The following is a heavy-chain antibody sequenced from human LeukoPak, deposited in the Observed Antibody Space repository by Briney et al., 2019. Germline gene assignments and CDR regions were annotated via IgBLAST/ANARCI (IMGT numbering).Heavy chain of an antibody. V-gene: IGHV4-31*03. CDR2: IYYSGST. CDR3: ARGYCSGGSCYSNWFVP. CDR1: GGSISIGGYY. D-gene: IGHD2-15*01. J-gene: IGHJ5*02. Sequence: SQTLSLTCTVSGGSISIGGYYWSWIRQHPGKGLEWIGYIYYSGSTYYNPSLKSRVTISVDTSKNQFSLKLSSVTAADTAVYYCARGYCSGGSCYSNWFVPWGQGTLVTVSS.